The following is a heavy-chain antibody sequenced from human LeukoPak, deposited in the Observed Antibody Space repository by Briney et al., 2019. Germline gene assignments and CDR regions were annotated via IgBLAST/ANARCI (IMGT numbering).Heavy chain of an antibody. Sequence: PSETLSLTCTVSGGSINSYYWSWIRQPPGKGLEWIGYIFNSGSPNYNPSLKNRVTISVDTSKNQFSLKLNSVTATDTAVYYCARHGYSTGWYSRAHFDYWGQGTLVTVSS. D-gene: IGHD6-19*01. V-gene: IGHV4-59*01. J-gene: IGHJ4*02. CDR2: IFNSGSP. CDR3: ARHGYSTGWYSRAHFDY. CDR1: GGSINSYY.